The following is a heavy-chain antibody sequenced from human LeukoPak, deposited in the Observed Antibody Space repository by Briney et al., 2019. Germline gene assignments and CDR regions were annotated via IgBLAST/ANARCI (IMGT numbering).Heavy chain of an antibody. J-gene: IGHJ4*02. CDR3: AKEVESYSRSYGAYFDD. CDR1: GFTVSSNY. Sequence: GGSLRLSCAASGFTVSSNYMNWVRQAPGKGLEWVSVIYSGGSTYYADSVKGRFTISRDNSKNTLYLQMNSLRTEDTALYYCAKEVESYSRSYGAYFDDWGQGTLVTVSS. D-gene: IGHD1-26*01. V-gene: IGHV3-53*05. CDR2: IYSGGST.